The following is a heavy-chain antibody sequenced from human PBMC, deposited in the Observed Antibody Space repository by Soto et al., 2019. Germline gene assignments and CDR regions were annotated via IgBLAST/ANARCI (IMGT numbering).Heavy chain of an antibody. J-gene: IGHJ5*02. D-gene: IGHD3-16*01. V-gene: IGHV3-21*01. Sequence: GGSLRLSCAASGFTFSSYSMNWVRQAPGKGLEWVSSISSSSSYIYYADSVKGRFTISRDNAKNSLYLQMNSLRAEDTAVYYCARDLGIMALQTNWFDPWGQGTLVTVSS. CDR2: ISSSSSYI. CDR1: GFTFSSYS. CDR3: ARDLGIMALQTNWFDP.